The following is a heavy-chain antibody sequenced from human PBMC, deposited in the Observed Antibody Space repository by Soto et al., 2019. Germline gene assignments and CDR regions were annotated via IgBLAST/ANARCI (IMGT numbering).Heavy chain of an antibody. CDR2: IYYSGST. V-gene: IGHV4-59*08. Sequence: SETLSLTCTVSGGSISSYYWSWIRQPPGKGLEWIGYIYYSGSTNYNPSLKSRVTISVDTSKNQFSLKLSSVTAADTAVYYCARHRRVRGVFNYWCTGPLVTVSS. CDR1: GGSISSYY. D-gene: IGHD3-10*01. J-gene: IGHJ4*02. CDR3: ARHRRVRGVFNY.